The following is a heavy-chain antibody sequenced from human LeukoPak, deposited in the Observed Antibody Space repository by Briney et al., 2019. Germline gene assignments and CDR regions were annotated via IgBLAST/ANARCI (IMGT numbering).Heavy chain of an antibody. V-gene: IGHV1-69*13. J-gene: IGHJ3*02. CDR3: ASDYGGNSAFDI. D-gene: IGHD4-23*01. Sequence: GASVKVSCKASGGTFSSYAMSWVRQAPGQGLEWMGGIIPIFGTANYAQKFQGRVTITADESTSTAYMELSSLRSEDTAVYYCASDYGGNSAFDIWGQGTMVTVSS. CDR1: GGTFSSYA. CDR2: IIPIFGTA.